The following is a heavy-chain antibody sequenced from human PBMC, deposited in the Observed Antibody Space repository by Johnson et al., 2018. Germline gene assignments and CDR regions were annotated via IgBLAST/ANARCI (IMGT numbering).Heavy chain of an antibody. J-gene: IGHJ6*03. CDR3: ATADRGYYYYYIDV. V-gene: IGHV4-59*01. D-gene: IGHD3-10*01. CDR2: IFHSGST. CDR1: GGSFSSYY. Sequence: QVQLVQSGPGLVKPSETLSLTCTVSGGSFSSYYWSWIRQPPGKGLEWIGYIFHSGSTNYNPSLKSRVTMSVDTSNNQFSLRLSSVIAADTAVYYCATADRGYYYYYIDVWGKGTTVTVSS.